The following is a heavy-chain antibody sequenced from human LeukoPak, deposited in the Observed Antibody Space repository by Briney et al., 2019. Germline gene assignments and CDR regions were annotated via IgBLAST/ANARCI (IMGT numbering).Heavy chain of an antibody. Sequence: SETLSLTCTVSGGPISTYYWSWIRQPPGKGLEWIGYICYGGSTNYNPSLKSRVTISVDTSKNQFSLKLSSVTAADTAMYYCARDGRIAVAGFYYYYGMDVWGQGTTVTVSS. CDR1: GGPISTYY. J-gene: IGHJ6*02. D-gene: IGHD6-19*01. CDR2: ICYGGST. V-gene: IGHV4-59*01. CDR3: ARDGRIAVAGFYYYYGMDV.